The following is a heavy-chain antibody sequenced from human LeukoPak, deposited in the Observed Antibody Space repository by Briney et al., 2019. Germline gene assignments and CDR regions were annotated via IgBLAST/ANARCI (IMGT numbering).Heavy chain of an antibody. CDR3: ARDPPWRLRLGELSQTYYFDY. V-gene: IGHV3-21*01. CDR1: GFTFSSYS. J-gene: IGHJ4*02. CDR2: ISSSSSYI. D-gene: IGHD3-16*02. Sequence: GSLRLSCAASGFTFSSYSMNWVRQAPGKGLEWVSSISSSSSYIYYADSVKGRFTISRDNAKNSLYLQMNSLRAEDTAVYYCARDPPWRLRLGELSQTYYFDYWGQGTLVTVSS.